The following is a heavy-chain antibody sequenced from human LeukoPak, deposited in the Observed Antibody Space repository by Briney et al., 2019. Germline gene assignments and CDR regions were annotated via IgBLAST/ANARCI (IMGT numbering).Heavy chain of an antibody. CDR1: GLTFSSYW. Sequence: GGSLRLSCAASGLTFSSYWMHWVRQAPGKGLVWVSRISSDGSSTTYADSVKGRFTISRDNAKNTLYLQMNSLRAEDTAAYYCARGYSGSYRVDYWGQGTLVTVSS. J-gene: IGHJ4*02. D-gene: IGHD1-26*01. CDR3: ARGYSGSYRVDY. V-gene: IGHV3-74*01. CDR2: ISSDGSST.